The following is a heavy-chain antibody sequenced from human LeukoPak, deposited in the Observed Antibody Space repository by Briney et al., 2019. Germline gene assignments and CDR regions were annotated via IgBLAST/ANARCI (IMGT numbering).Heavy chain of an antibody. CDR2: IYYSGST. J-gene: IGHJ4*02. CDR3: ARRVDTAMASSFDY. V-gene: IGHV4-34*01. CDR1: GGSFSGYY. Sequence: SETLSLTCAVYGGSFSGYYWGWIRQPPGKGLEWIGGIYYSGSTYYNPSLKSRVTISVDTSKNQFSLKLSSVTAADTAVYYCARRVDTAMASSFDYWGQGTLVTVSS. D-gene: IGHD5-18*01.